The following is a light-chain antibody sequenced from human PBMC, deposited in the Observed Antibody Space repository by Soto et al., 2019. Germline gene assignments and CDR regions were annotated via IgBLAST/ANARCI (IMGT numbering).Light chain of an antibody. CDR2: TAS. V-gene: IGKV1-27*01. J-gene: IGKJ1*01. CDR3: QKYDSVPWS. Sequence: DIQMTQSPSSLSASVGDRVTITCRASQGIGKNLAWYQQKPGKVPKVLIYTASTLHSGVPSRFSGSGSGTDFTHTINSLQPEDVATYFCQKYDSVPWSFGQGTRVEI. CDR1: QGIGKN.